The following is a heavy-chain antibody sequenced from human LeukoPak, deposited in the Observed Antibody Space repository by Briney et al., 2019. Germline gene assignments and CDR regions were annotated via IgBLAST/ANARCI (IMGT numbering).Heavy chain of an antibody. CDR1: GFTFSSYG. Sequence: GGSLRLSCAASGFTFSSYGMHWVRQAPGKGLEWVAVIWYDGSNKYYADSVKGRFTISRDNSKNSLYLQMNSLRAEDTAVYYCARDLSSDYGSGSYLNWGQGTLVTVSS. V-gene: IGHV3-33*01. J-gene: IGHJ4*02. D-gene: IGHD3-10*01. CDR3: ARDLSSDYGSGSYLN. CDR2: IWYDGSNK.